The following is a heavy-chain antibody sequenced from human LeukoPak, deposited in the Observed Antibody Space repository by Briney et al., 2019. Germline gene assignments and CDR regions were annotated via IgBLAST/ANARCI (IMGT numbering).Heavy chain of an antibody. V-gene: IGHV1-2*02. Sequence: ASVKVSCKASGYTFTGYYMHWVRQAPGQGLEWMGWINPNSGGTNYAQKFQGRVTMTRDTSISTAYMELSRLRSDDTAVYYCARDFGDTEDYGSGSYSPYYYYYMDVWGKGTTVTVSS. D-gene: IGHD3-10*01. CDR2: INPNSGGT. J-gene: IGHJ6*03. CDR1: GYTFTGYY. CDR3: ARDFGDTEDYGSGSYSPYYYYYMDV.